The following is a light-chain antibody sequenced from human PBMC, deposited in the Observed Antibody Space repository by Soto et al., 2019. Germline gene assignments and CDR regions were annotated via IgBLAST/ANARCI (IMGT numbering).Light chain of an antibody. CDR3: QQYNTSPPGYT. CDR1: QSVSSTY. J-gene: IGKJ2*01. CDR2: ALS. V-gene: IGKV3-20*01. Sequence: IVLTQSPGTLSLSPGERVTLSCRASQSVSSTYLAWYQQKPGQAPRLLVYALSRRATGIPDRFSGSGSGTDFTLTISRLEPDDFAVYYCQQYNTSPPGYTFGQGTKLEIK.